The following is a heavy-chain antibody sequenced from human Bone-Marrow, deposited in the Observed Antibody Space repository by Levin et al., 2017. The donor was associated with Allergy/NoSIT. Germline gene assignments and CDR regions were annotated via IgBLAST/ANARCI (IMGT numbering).Heavy chain of an antibody. CDR2: IDNDGTVT. V-gene: IGHV3-74*01. CDR1: GFTFSSFW. J-gene: IGHJ6*02. Sequence: AGGSLRLSCAASGFTFSSFWMHWVRQVPGKGLVWVSRIDNDGTVTEYADSVKGRFTISRDNAKNTLYLQMNSLRAEDTAVYYCASTLYDILTGLYGVDVWGQGTTVTVAS. CDR3: ASTLYDILTGLYGVDV. D-gene: IGHD3-9*01.